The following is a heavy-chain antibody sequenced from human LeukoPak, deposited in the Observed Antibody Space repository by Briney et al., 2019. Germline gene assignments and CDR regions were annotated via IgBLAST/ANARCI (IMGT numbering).Heavy chain of an antibody. CDR1: GFDLNTYE. V-gene: IGHV3-48*03. Sequence: GWSLRLSCAASGFDLNTYEMNWVRQAPGKGLEWIADITISGHTKNYADSVKGRFTISRNNARTSLYLQMNSLRVEDTGVYYCARGDPHADLWGQGTLVAVSS. CDR3: ARGDPHADL. J-gene: IGHJ5*02. CDR2: ITISGHTK.